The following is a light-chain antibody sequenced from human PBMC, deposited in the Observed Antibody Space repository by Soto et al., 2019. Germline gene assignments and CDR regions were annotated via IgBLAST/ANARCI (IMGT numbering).Light chain of an antibody. V-gene: IGKV1-39*01. CDR1: QSISSY. CDR2: AAS. CDR3: QQSYSTPWT. J-gene: IGKJ1*01. Sequence: IHITESPSSRSASVGDRFTITCRASQSISSYLNWYQQKPGKAPKLLIYAASSLQSGVPSRFSGSGSGTDFTLTISSLQPEDFATYYCQQSYSTPWTFGQGTKVDIK.